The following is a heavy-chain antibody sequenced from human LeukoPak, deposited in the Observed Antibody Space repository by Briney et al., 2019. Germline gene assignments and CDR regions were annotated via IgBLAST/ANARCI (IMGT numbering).Heavy chain of an antibody. CDR2: IHHSGRS. V-gene: IGHV4-31*03. CDR3: ARDYYGSGSYDI. J-gene: IGHJ3*02. CDR1: ADSLSSGGHY. D-gene: IGHD3-10*01. Sequence: SQTLSLTCTVSADSLSSGGHYWAWIRQFPGKGLESIGFIHHSGRSRHNPSLKDRVAISVDTSRKQFALKLSSVTAADTAMYYCARDYYGSGSYDIWGQGTMVTVSS.